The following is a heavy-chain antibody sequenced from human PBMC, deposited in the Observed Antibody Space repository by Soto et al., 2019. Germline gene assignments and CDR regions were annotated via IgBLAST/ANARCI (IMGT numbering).Heavy chain of an antibody. CDR3: ARVEDYSTYYYYGMDV. J-gene: IGHJ6*02. D-gene: IGHD4-4*01. V-gene: IGHV3-21*01. CDR2: ISSSSSYI. CDR1: GFTFSSYS. Sequence: GGSLRLSCAASGFTFSSYSMIWVRQAPGKGLEWVSSISSSSSYIYYADSVKGRLTISRDNAKNSLYLQMNSLRAEDTAVYFCARVEDYSTYYYYGMDVWGQGTTVTVS.